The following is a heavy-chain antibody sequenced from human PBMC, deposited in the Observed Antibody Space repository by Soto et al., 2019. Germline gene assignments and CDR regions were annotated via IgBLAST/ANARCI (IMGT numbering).Heavy chain of an antibody. CDR3: ARGITIFGVVIKALDY. Sequence: VKVSCKASGYTFTSYGISWVRQAPGQGLEWMGWISAYNGNTNYAQKLQGRVTMTTDTSTSTAYMELRSLRSDDTAVYYCARGITIFGVVIKALDYWGQGTLVTVSS. J-gene: IGHJ4*02. CDR2: ISAYNGNT. D-gene: IGHD3-3*01. V-gene: IGHV1-18*04. CDR1: GYTFTSYG.